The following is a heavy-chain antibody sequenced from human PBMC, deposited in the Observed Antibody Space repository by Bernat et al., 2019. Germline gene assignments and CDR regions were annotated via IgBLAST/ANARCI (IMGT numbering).Heavy chain of an antibody. CDR1: GFTFSSYA. D-gene: IGHD5-12*01. CDR3: ARFVPEHSGYDQY. CDR2: INSDGSST. Sequence: EVQLLESGGGLVQPGGSLRLSCAASGFTFSSYAMSWVRQAPGKGLVWVSRINSDGSSTDYADSVKGRFTISRDNAKNTLYLQMNSLSAEDTAVYYCARFVPEHSGYDQYWGQGTLVTVSS. J-gene: IGHJ4*02. V-gene: IGHV3-74*02.